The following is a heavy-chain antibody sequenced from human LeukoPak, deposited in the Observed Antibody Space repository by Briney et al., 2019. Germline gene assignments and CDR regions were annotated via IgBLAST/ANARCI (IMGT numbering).Heavy chain of an antibody. J-gene: IGHJ4*02. CDR1: GFSFSLYG. Sequence: GGSLRLSCAASGFSFSLYGMNWFRQAPGKGLEWVASISPSSTYTFYGDAVKGRFTISRDDTTNSVHLQMNSLGPEDTAVYYCARVAYTYVFDFWGQGTLLTVSS. CDR2: ISPSSTYT. V-gene: IGHV3-21*01. CDR3: ARVAYTYVFDF. D-gene: IGHD3-16*01.